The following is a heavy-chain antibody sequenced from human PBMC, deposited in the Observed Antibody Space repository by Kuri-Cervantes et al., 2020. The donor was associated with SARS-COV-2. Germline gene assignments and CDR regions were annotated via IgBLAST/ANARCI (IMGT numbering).Heavy chain of an antibody. J-gene: IGHJ5*02. CDR2: IYSGGST. Sequence: GESLNISCSASGFTVSSNYMSWVRQAPGKGLECVSVIYSGGSTYYADSVKGRFTISRDNSKNTLYLQMNSLRAEDTAVYYCARERGLRGWFDPWGQGTLVTVSS. CDR3: ARERGLRGWFDP. V-gene: IGHV3-53*01. CDR1: GFTVSSNY.